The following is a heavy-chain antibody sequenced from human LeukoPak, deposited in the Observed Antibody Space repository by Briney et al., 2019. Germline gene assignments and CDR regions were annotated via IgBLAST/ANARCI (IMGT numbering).Heavy chain of an antibody. CDR2: IIPIFGTA. CDR3: ARGYDSSGYVDY. J-gene: IGHJ4*02. CDR1: GGTFSSYA. V-gene: IGHV1-69*13. Sequence: SVKVSCKASGGTFSSYAISWVRQAPGQGLEWMGGIIPIFGTANYAQKFQGRVTITADESTSTAYMELSSLRSEDMAVYYCARGYDSSGYVDYWGQGTLVTVSS. D-gene: IGHD3-22*01.